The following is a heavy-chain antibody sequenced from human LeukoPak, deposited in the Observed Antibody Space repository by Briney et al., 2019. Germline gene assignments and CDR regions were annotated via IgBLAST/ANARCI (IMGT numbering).Heavy chain of an antibody. V-gene: IGHV4-39*07. CDR1: GGSISSSSYY. CDR2: IYYSGST. D-gene: IGHD3-22*01. Sequence: SETLSLTCTVSGGSISSSSYYWGWIRQPPGKGLGWIRSIYYSGSTYYNPSLGSRVTISVATSKNQFFLKLSAVTAADTAVYYCAKSDGMYYFGSSGFDYWGQGTLVIVSS. J-gene: IGHJ4*02. CDR3: AKSDGMYYFGSSGFDY.